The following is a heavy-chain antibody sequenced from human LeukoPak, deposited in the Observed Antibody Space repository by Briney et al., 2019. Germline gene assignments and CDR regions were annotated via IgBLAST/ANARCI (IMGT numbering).Heavy chain of an antibody. Sequence: GGSLRLSCAASGFTFSSYGMHWVRQAPGKGLEWVAVIWYDGSNTYYAESVKGRFNISRDNSKNTLSLQMNSLRAEDTAVYYCAIGIDYTVTTSYYFEYWGQGTLVTVSS. CDR2: IWYDGSNT. J-gene: IGHJ4*02. D-gene: IGHD4-17*01. V-gene: IGHV3-33*01. CDR1: GFTFSSYG. CDR3: AIGIDYTVTTSYYFEY.